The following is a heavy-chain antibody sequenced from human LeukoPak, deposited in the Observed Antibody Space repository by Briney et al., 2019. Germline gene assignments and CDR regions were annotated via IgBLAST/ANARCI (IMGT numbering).Heavy chain of an antibody. Sequence: ASVKVSCKVSGYTFTDYYMHWVQQAPGKGLEWMGLVDPEDGETIYAGKFQGRVTITADTSTDTAYMELSSLRSEDTAVYYCATLPLYCSSTSCYIRDYWGQGTLVTASS. CDR2: VDPEDGET. CDR3: ATLPLYCSSTSCYIRDY. V-gene: IGHV1-69-2*01. CDR1: GYTFTDYY. J-gene: IGHJ4*02. D-gene: IGHD2-2*02.